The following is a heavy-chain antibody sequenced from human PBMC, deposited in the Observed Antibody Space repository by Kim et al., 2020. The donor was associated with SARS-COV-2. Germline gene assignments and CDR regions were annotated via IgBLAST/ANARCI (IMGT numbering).Heavy chain of an antibody. V-gene: IGHV4-34*01. J-gene: IGHJ6*02. Sequence: LQRRVTISVDTSKNQFSLKLSSVTAADTAVYYCARGSWQRGYYYYYGMDVWGQGTTVTVSS. D-gene: IGHD6-13*01. CDR3: ARGSWQRGYYYYYGMDV.